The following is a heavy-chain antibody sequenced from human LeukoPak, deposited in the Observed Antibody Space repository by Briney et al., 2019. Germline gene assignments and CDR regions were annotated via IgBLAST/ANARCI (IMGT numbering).Heavy chain of an antibody. Sequence: GASVKVSCKASNYTFISYGISWVRQAPGQGLEWMGWISGYNDETNYEQKFQDRVTMTRDTSATTAYMELRSLRSDDTAVYYCATAVVADDAFDLWGQGTMVTVSS. D-gene: IGHD2-2*01. CDR3: ATAVVADDAFDL. V-gene: IGHV1-18*01. J-gene: IGHJ3*01. CDR2: ISGYNDET. CDR1: NYTFISYG.